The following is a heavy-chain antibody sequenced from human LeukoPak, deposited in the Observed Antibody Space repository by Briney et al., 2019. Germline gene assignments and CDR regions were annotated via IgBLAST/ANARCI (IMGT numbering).Heavy chain of an antibody. CDR2: ISSSSSYI. CDR1: GFIFSSYR. D-gene: IGHD5-24*01. CDR3: AREGELEEMATITGAFDI. J-gene: IGHJ3*02. V-gene: IGHV3-21*01. Sequence: GGSLRLSCAASGFIFSSYRMNWVRQAPGKGLEWVSSISSSSSYIYYADSVKGRFTISRDNAKNSLYLQMSSLRAEDTAVYYCAREGELEEMATITGAFDIWGQGTMVTVSS.